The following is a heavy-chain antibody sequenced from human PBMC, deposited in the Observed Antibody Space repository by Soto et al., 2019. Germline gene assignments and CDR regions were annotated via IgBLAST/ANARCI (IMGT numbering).Heavy chain of an antibody. D-gene: IGHD3-10*01. V-gene: IGHV1-69*01. CDR2: IIPLFGTT. CDR1: GDTFKNCV. Sequence: QVQVVQSGVEVRRPGSSVKFSCKASGDTFKNCVISWVRQAPGQGLEWMGGIIPLFGTTDFAQRFQGRLTITTDESTTTAYMELSRLRSEDTATYYCAAELGFGKLSVVWGQGTTVIVSS. J-gene: IGHJ6*02. CDR3: AAELGFGKLSVV.